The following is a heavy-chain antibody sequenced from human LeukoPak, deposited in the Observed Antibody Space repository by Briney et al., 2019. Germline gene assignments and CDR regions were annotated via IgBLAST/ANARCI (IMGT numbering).Heavy chain of an antibody. D-gene: IGHD5-18*01. CDR3: ARGAQSTAMASLDY. V-gene: IGHV1-2*02. CDR1: GYTFTGYY. J-gene: IGHJ4*02. Sequence: ASVKVSCKASGYTFTGYYMHWGRQAPGQGLEWMGWINPNSGGTNYAQKFQGRVTMTRDTSISTAYMELSRLRSDDTAVYYCARGAQSTAMASLDYWGQGTLVTVSS. CDR2: INPNSGGT.